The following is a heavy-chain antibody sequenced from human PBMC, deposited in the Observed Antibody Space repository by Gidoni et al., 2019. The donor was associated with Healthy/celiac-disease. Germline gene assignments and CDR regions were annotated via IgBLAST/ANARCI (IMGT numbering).Heavy chain of an antibody. Sequence: EVQLVESGGGLVKPGGSLRLSCAASGFTFSSYSMNWVRQAPGKGLEWVSSISSSSSYIYYADSVKGRFTISRDNAKNSLYLQMNSLRAEDTAVYYCARASQLEHGYFDLWGRGTLVTVSS. D-gene: IGHD1-1*01. CDR1: GFTFSSYS. CDR3: ARASQLEHGYFDL. J-gene: IGHJ2*01. V-gene: IGHV3-21*01. CDR2: ISSSSSYI.